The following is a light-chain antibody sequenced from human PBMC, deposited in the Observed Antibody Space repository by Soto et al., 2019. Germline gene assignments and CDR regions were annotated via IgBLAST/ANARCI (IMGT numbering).Light chain of an antibody. CDR2: DAS. Sequence: IQRPKSPSSLSASVGDRVTITCQASQNINNYLNWYQQKPGRAPKLLIYDASNLEAGVPSRFRGSGSVTDFTFTISLLPPEDIATYYCQQYENLHTFGQGTLVEI. V-gene: IGKV1-33*01. CDR3: QQYENLHT. CDR1: QNINNY. J-gene: IGKJ5*01.